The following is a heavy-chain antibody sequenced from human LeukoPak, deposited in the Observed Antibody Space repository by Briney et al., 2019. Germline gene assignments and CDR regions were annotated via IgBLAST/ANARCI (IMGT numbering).Heavy chain of an antibody. CDR2: IYYSGST. J-gene: IGHJ5*02. D-gene: IGHD1-14*01. CDR1: GGSISSSSYY. V-gene: IGHV4-39*01. Sequence: PSETLSLTCTVSGGSISSSSYYWGWIRQPPGKGLEWIGSIYYSGSTYYNPSLKSRVTISVDTSKNQFSLKLGSVTAADTAVYYCASLMASPGTQFDPWGQGTLVTVSS. CDR3: ASLMASPGTQFDP.